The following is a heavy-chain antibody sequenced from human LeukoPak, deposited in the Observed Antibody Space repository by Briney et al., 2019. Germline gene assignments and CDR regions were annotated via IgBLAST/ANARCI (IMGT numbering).Heavy chain of an antibody. CDR3: ARGRTYYYDSSGYYYNFDY. J-gene: IGHJ4*02. CDR2: INHSGST. V-gene: IGHV4-34*01. Sequence: SETLSLTCAVYGGSFSGYYWSRIRQPPGKGLEWIGEINHSGSTNYNPSLKSRVTISVDTSKNQFSLKLSSVTAADTAVYYCARGRTYYYDSSGYYYNFDYWGQGTLVTVSS. D-gene: IGHD3-22*01. CDR1: GGSFSGYY.